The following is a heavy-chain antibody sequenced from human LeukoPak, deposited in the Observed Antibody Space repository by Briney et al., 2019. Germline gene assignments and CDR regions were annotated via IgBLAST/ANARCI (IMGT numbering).Heavy chain of an antibody. D-gene: IGHD2-21*02. CDR1: GYTFTGYY. Sequence: ASVKVSCKASGYTFTGYYMHWVRQAPGQGLEWMGWINTNSGDTNYAQRFQGKTTMTRDTSTTTTYMELSSLTSDDTALYYCSRLAGCGGDCYSEGDYWGQGTLVIVSS. J-gene: IGHJ4*02. CDR2: INTNSGDT. V-gene: IGHV1-2*02. CDR3: SRLAGCGGDCYSEGDY.